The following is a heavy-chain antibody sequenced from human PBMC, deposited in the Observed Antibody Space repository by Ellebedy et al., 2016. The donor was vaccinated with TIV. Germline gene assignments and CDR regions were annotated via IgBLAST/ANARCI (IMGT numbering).Heavy chain of an antibody. D-gene: IGHD6-6*01. CDR3: AKDREYSSYYYMGDGAFDF. J-gene: IGHJ3*01. V-gene: IGHV3-23*01. CDR2: ISGSGDIT. Sequence: GESLKISXAASRFTFSSYAMSWVRQAPGKGLEWVSIISGSGDITYYADSVKGRFTISRDNSKNTVFLQMNSLRAEDTAVYNCAKDREYSSYYYMGDGAFDFWGQGTVVTVSS. CDR1: RFTFSSYA.